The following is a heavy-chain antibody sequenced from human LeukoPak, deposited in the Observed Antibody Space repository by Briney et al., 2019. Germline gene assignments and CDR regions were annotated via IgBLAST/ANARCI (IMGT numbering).Heavy chain of an antibody. V-gene: IGHV3-72*01. CDR2: SRNRAHSYTT. CDR1: GFTFTSSW. J-gene: IGHJ4*02. D-gene: IGHD3-10*01. CDR3: VALIRGLGY. Sequence: GGSLRLSCAASGFTFTSSWTTWVRQAPGKGLDWVGRSRNRAHSYTTEYAASVKGRFTVSRADSENLLFLQMNSLKTDDTAVYYCVALIRGLGYWGQGTLVTVSS.